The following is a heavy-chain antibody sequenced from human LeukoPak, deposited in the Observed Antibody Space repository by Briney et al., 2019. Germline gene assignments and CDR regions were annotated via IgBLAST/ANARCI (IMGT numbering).Heavy chain of an antibody. D-gene: IGHD6-19*01. Sequence: GGSLRLSCAASGFTFSSYEMNWVRQAPGRGLEWVSYISSSGSTIYYADSVKGRFTISRDNAKNSLYLQMNSLRAEDTAVYYCARAPYSSGWWFDYWGQGTLVTVSS. J-gene: IGHJ4*02. V-gene: IGHV3-48*03. CDR1: GFTFSSYE. CDR3: ARAPYSSGWWFDY. CDR2: ISSSGSTI.